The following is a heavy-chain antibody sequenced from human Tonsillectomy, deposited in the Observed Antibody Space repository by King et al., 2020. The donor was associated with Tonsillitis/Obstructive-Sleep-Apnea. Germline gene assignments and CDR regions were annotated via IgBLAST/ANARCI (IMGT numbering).Heavy chain of an antibody. D-gene: IGHD3-9*01. Sequence: VQLVESGGGVVQPGRSLRLSCAASGFTFSTDAMHWVRQAPGKGLEWVAVIPYDGSNKYYADSVKGRFTISRDNSKNTVYLQMNSLRAEDTAVYYCARERAYDILTGYYPNVFDIWGQGTMVTVSS. J-gene: IGHJ3*02. V-gene: IGHV3-30*04. CDR3: ARERAYDILTGYYPNVFDI. CDR2: IPYDGSNK. CDR1: GFTFSTDA.